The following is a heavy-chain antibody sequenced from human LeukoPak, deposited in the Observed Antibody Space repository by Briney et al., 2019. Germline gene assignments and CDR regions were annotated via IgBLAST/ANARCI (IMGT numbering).Heavy chain of an antibody. V-gene: IGHV1-2*02. Sequence: GASVKVSCKASGYTFTGYYLHWVRQAPGQGLEWMGCVNPNSGDTNYAQKFQGSVTMTRDTSISTAYMELSRLRSDDTAVYYCARDSSGYYPFDYWGQGTLVTVSS. CDR2: VNPNSGDT. CDR1: GYTFTGYY. CDR3: ARDSSGYYPFDY. D-gene: IGHD3-22*01. J-gene: IGHJ4*02.